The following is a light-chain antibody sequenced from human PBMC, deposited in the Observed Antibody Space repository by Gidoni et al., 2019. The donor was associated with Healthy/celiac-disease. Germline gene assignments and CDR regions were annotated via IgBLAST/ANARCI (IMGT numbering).Light chain of an antibody. V-gene: IGKV1-39*01. CDR2: ASS. Sequence: DSQMNQSPTSLSASVGDRGTITCRASPSISSYLNWYHQKPGKAPKLLIYASSSLQSGVPSRFSGSGSGTDFTLTISSLQPDDFATYYCQQSYSTPPYTFXXXTKLEIK. CDR3: QQSYSTPPYT. J-gene: IGKJ2*01. CDR1: PSISSY.